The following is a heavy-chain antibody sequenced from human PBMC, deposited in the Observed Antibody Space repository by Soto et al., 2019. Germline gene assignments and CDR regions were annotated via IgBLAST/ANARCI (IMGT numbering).Heavy chain of an antibody. J-gene: IGHJ5*02. D-gene: IGHD5-12*01. V-gene: IGHV6-1*01. CDR1: GDSVSSNSAA. Sequence: PSQTLSLTCVISGDSVSSNSAAWNWIRQSPSRGLEWLGRTYYRSRWYNDYAISVKSRLTINPDTSKNQFSLQLNSVTPADTAVYYCARMGGYDFWFDPWGQGTLVTVSS. CDR3: ARMGGYDFWFDP. CDR2: TYYRSRWYN.